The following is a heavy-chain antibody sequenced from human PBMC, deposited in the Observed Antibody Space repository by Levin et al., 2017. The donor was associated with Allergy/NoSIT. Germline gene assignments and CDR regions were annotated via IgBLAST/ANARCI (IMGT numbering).Heavy chain of an antibody. V-gene: IGHV3-23*01. CDR2: ISGSGGST. CDR1: GFTFSSYA. J-gene: IGHJ4*02. Sequence: GGSLRLSCAASGFTFSSYAMSWVRQAPGKGLEWVSAISGSGGSTYYADSVKGRFTISRDNSKNTLYLQMNSLRAEDTAVYYCAKSPIKLWFGELLAPYFDYWGQGTLVTVSS. CDR3: AKSPIKLWFGELLAPYFDY. D-gene: IGHD3-10*01.